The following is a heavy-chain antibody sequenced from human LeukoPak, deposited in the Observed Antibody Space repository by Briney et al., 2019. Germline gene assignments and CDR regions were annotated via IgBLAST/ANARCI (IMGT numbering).Heavy chain of an antibody. CDR3: ARGVNSGYFDY. CDR2: ITHSEST. V-gene: IGHV4-34*01. Sequence: SETLSLTCAVYGGSFSNYYWSWIRQSPGKGLEWIGEITHSESTNYNPSLKSRVTISVDTSKNQFSLKLTSVTAADTAVYYCARGVNSGYFDYCGQGTLVTVSS. J-gene: IGHJ4*02. D-gene: IGHD1-26*01. CDR1: GGSFSNYY.